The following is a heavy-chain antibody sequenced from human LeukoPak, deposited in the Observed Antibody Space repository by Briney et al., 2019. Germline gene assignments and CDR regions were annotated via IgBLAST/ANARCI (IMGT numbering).Heavy chain of an antibody. CDR2: ISAYNGNT. V-gene: IGHV1-18*01. J-gene: IGHJ4*02. CDR1: GYTFTSYG. Sequence: ASVKVSCKASGYTFTSYGISWVRQAPGQGLEWVGWISAYNGNTNYAQKLQGRVTTTTDTSTSTAYMELRSLRSDDTAVYYCAILHCSGGSCYSGKKIFDYWGQGTLVTVSS. D-gene: IGHD2-15*01. CDR3: AILHCSGGSCYSGKKIFDY.